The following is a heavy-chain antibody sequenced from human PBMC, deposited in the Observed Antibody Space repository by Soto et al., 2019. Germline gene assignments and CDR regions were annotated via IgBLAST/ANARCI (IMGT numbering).Heavy chain of an antibody. Sequence: TLSLTCTISGGSISGTSWWTWVRQPPGKGLEWIGEIFHSGSTNYNPSLMSRVTISVDKSNNQFSLRLTSVTAADTAVYYCARVPSQLGFYYNGMDVWGQGTTVTVSS. CDR1: GGSISGTSW. J-gene: IGHJ6*02. V-gene: IGHV4-4*02. CDR2: IFHSGST. CDR3: ARVPSQLGFYYNGMDV. D-gene: IGHD6-6*01.